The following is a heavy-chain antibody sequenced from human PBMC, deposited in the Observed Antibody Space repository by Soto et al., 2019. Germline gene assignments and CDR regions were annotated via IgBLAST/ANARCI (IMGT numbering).Heavy chain of an antibody. CDR3: ARGGSPLYYYYGMDV. J-gene: IGHJ6*02. V-gene: IGHV3-48*02. D-gene: IGHD3-16*01. Sequence: LRLSCAASGFTFSSYSMNWVRQAPGKGLEWVSYISSSSTIYYADSVEGRFTISRDNAKNSLYLQMNSLRDEDTAVYYCARGGSPLYYYYGMDVWGQGTTVTVSS. CDR1: GFTFSSYS. CDR2: ISSSSTI.